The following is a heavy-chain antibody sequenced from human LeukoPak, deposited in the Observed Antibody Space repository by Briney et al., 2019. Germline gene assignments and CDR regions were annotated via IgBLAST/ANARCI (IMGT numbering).Heavy chain of an antibody. J-gene: IGHJ6*03. CDR3: ARFPLGPDYYYYYMDV. V-gene: IGHV4-39*01. Sequence: SETLSLTCTVSGGSISSSSYYWGWIRQPPGKGLEWIGSIYYSGSTYYNPSLKSRVTISVDTSKNQFPLKLSSVTAADTAVYYCARFPLGPDYYYYYMDVWGKGTTVTVSS. CDR2: IYYSGST. CDR1: GGSISSSSYY.